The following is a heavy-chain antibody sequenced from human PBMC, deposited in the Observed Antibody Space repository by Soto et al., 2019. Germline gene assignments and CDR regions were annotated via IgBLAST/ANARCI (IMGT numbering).Heavy chain of an antibody. V-gene: IGHV1-69*06. CDR3: GRDHLPAAIDRWFDP. CDR1: GGTFSSYA. Sequence: QVQLVQSGAEVKNHGSSVKVSCKASGGTFSSYAINWVRQSPGQGLEWMGGIIPIFGTANYAQKYQGRVTITADKSTSTAYMELSSLRSEDTAVYYCGRDHLPAAIDRWFDPWGQGTLVSVSS. D-gene: IGHD2-2*01. CDR2: IIPIFGTA. J-gene: IGHJ5*02.